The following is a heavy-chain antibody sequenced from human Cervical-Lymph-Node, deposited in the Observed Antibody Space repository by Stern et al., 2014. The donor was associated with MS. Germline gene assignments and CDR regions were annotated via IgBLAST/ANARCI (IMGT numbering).Heavy chain of an antibody. Sequence: QLQLQESGPGLVKPSETLSLTCLISGGSISTYYWSWVRQPPGKGLEWIGYIYYSGKTNYHPSLQSRVAMSVDTSKNQFSLKLDSVTAGDTAVYYCARDDGYSGYDSWGQGTLVTVSS. D-gene: IGHD5-12*01. CDR1: GGSISTYY. J-gene: IGHJ4*02. CDR2: IYYSGKT. CDR3: ARDDGYSGYDS. V-gene: IGHV4-59*01.